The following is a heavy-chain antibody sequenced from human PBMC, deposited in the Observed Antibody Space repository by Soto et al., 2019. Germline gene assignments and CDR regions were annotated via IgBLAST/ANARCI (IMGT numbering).Heavy chain of an antibody. J-gene: IGHJ1*01. Sequence: GGSLRLSCAASGFTFSSYAMSWVRQAPGKGLEWVSAISGSGGSTYYADSGKGRFTISRDNSKNTLYLQMNSLRAEDTAVYYCAKPAQDYGGNPWSEYFQHWGQGTLVTVSS. D-gene: IGHD4-17*01. V-gene: IGHV3-23*01. CDR2: ISGSGGST. CDR3: AKPAQDYGGNPWSEYFQH. CDR1: GFTFSSYA.